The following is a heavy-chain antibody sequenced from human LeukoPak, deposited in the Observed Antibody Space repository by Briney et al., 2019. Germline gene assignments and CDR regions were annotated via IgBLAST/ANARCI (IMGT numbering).Heavy chain of an antibody. CDR1: GFIFSNYW. CDR2: IKQDGSEK. D-gene: IGHD3-22*01. V-gene: IGHV3-7*05. J-gene: IGHJ3*02. CDR3: ARDSKPGSRSYDSSGYMAAFDI. Sequence: GGSLRLSCTASGFIFSNYWMSWIRQAPGKGLEWVANIKQDGSEKYSAETVKGRFTISRDNSKNTLYLQMNSLRAEDTAVYYCARDSKPGSRSYDSSGYMAAFDIWGQGTMVIVSS.